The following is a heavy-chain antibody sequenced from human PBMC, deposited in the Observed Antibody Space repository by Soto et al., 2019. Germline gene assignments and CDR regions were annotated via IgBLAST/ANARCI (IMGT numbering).Heavy chain of an antibody. CDR2: IYYSGST. CDR1: GGSISSYY. J-gene: IGHJ6*03. Sequence: SETLSLTCTVSGGSISSYYWSWIRQPPGKGLEWIGYIYYSGSTNYNPSLKSRVTISVDTSKNQFSLKLSSVTATDTAVYYCARHYGSGSYYNPHYYYYYMDVWGKGTTVTVSS. D-gene: IGHD3-10*01. CDR3: ARHYGSGSYYNPHYYYYYMDV. V-gene: IGHV4-59*08.